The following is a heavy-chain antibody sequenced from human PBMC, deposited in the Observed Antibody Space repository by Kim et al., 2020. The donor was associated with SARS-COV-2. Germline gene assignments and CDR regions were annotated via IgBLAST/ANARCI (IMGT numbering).Heavy chain of an antibody. Sequence: SETLSLTCAVYGGSFSGYYWSWIRQPPGKGLEWIGEINHSGSTNYNPSLKSRVTISVDTSKNQFSLKLSSVTAADTAVYYCARGHRGRAAGGAFDIWGQGTMVTVSS. CDR3: ARGHRGRAAGGAFDI. CDR1: GGSFSGYY. V-gene: IGHV4-34*01. D-gene: IGHD6-13*01. CDR2: INHSGST. J-gene: IGHJ3*02.